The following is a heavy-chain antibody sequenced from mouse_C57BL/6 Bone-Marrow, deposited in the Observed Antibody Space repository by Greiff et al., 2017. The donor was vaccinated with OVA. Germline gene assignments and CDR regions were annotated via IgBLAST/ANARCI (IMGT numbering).Heavy chain of an antibody. Sequence: QVQLQQSGPGLVQPSQSLSITCTVSGFSLTSYGVHWVRQPPGKGLEWLGVVWSGGSTDYNAAFISRLSISKDNSKSQVFFKMNSLQADDTAIYYCAKPYDYDVLCMDYWGQGTSVTVSS. CDR1: GFSLTSYG. J-gene: IGHJ4*01. CDR3: AKPYDYDVLCMDY. D-gene: IGHD2-4*01. V-gene: IGHV2-4*01. CDR2: VWSGGST.